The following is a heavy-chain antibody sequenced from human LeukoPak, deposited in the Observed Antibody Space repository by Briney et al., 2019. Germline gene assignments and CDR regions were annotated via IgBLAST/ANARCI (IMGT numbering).Heavy chain of an antibody. CDR1: GGSISSYY. D-gene: IGHD6-19*01. J-gene: IGHJ6*03. CDR3: ARDRSGGSGRYYYYYMDV. Sequence: SETLSLTCTVSGGSISSYYWSWIRQPPGKGREWIGHIYYSGSTNYNPSLKSRVTISVDTSKNQFSLKLSSVTAADTAFYYCARDRSGGSGRYYYYYMDVWGKGTTVTASS. V-gene: IGHV4-59*13. CDR2: IYYSGST.